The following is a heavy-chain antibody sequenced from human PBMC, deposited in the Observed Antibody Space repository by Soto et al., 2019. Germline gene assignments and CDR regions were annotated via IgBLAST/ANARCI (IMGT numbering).Heavy chain of an antibody. D-gene: IGHD3-10*01. CDR3: ARGTYYYGSGSYYTPYYFDY. V-gene: IGHV4-59*01. J-gene: IGHJ4*02. Sequence: SETLSLTCTVSGGSISSYYWSWIRQPPGKGLEWIGYIYYSGSTNYNPSLKSRVTISVDTFKNQFSLKLSSVTAADTAVYYCARGTYYYGSGSYYTPYYFDYWGQGTLVTVSS. CDR1: GGSISSYY. CDR2: IYYSGST.